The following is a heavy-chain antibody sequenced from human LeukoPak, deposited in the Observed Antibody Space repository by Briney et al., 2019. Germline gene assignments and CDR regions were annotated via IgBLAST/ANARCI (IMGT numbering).Heavy chain of an antibody. V-gene: IGHV3-21*04. CDR2: ISSSSSYI. Sequence: PGGSLRLSCAASGFSFSSYSMNWVRQAPGKGLEWVSSISSSSSYIYYADSVKGRFTISRDNAKNSLYLQMNSLRAEDTALYHCARARGDLYYFDYWGQGTLVTVSS. J-gene: IGHJ4*02. CDR3: ARARGDLYYFDY. CDR1: GFSFSSYS. D-gene: IGHD7-27*01.